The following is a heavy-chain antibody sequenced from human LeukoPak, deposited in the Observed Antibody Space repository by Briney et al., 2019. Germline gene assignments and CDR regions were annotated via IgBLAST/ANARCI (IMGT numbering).Heavy chain of an antibody. CDR3: ARRGGYSYGYSWFDP. V-gene: IGHV4-39*07. Sequence: SETLSLTCTVSGGSISSSSYYWGWIRQPPGKGLEWIGSIYYSGSTYYNPSLKSRVTISVDTSKNQFSLKLSSVTAADTAVYYCARRGGYSYGYSWFDPWGQGTLVTVSS. CDR1: GGSISSSSYY. D-gene: IGHD5-18*01. CDR2: IYYSGST. J-gene: IGHJ5*02.